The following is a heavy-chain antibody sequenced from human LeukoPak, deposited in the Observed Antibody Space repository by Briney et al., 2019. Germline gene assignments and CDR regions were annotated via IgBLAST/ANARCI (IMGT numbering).Heavy chain of an antibody. Sequence: GGSLRLSCATSGFTFSNYAMSWVRQGPGKGLEWVSGISVSGGTTDYADSVKGRFTISRDNSKNALYVQMNSLRAEDTAVYYCAKTFFGYTNYFDYRGQGTQVTVSS. V-gene: IGHV3-23*01. D-gene: IGHD2/OR15-2a*01. J-gene: IGHJ4*02. CDR3: AKTFFGYTNYFDY. CDR1: GFTFSNYA. CDR2: ISVSGGTT.